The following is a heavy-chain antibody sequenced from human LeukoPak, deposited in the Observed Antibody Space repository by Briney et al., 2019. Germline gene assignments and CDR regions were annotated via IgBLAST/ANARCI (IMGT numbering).Heavy chain of an antibody. D-gene: IGHD5-18*01. CDR1: GFTFDDYA. V-gene: IGHV3-9*01. CDR3: AKGGGYSYGYFLDY. Sequence: QPGRSLRLSCAASGFTFDDYAMHWVRQAPGKGLEWVSGISWNSGSIGYADSVKGRFTISRDNAKNSLYLQMNSLRAEDTAVYYCAKGGGYSYGYFLDYWGQGTLVTVSS. J-gene: IGHJ4*02. CDR2: ISWNSGSI.